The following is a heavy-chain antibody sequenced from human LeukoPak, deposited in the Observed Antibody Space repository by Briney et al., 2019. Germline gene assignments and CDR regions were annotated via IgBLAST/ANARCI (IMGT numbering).Heavy chain of an antibody. D-gene: IGHD6-6*01. CDR1: GFTFDDYA. CDR2: ISWNSGSM. Sequence: PGGSVRLSCAASGFTFDDYAMHWVRQAPGRGLEWVSGISWNSGSMDYADSVKGRFTISRDNAKNSLYLQMNNLRAEDTALYYCAKRSTYYFDYWGQGTLVTVSS. V-gene: IGHV3-9*01. CDR3: AKRSTYYFDY. J-gene: IGHJ4*02.